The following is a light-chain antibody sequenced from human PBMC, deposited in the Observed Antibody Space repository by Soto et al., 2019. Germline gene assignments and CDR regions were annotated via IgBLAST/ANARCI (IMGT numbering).Light chain of an antibody. CDR3: QQYGSSPHT. J-gene: IGKJ4*01. CDR1: QSVSSSY. Sequence: EIVLTQSPGTLSLSPGERATLSCRASQSVSSSYLAWYQQKPGQAPSLLIYGASSRATGIPDRFGGSGSGTDFTLTISRLEPEDFAVYYCQQYGSSPHTFGGGAKVDIK. V-gene: IGKV3-20*01. CDR2: GAS.